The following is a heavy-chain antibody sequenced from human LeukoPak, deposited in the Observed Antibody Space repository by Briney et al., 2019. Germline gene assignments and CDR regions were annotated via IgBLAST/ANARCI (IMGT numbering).Heavy chain of an antibody. CDR1: GGSFSGYY. CDR2: INHSGST. CDR3: AIFGVVPAYFDY. Sequence: SETLSLTCAVYGGSFSGYYWSWIRQPPGKGLEWIGEINHSGSTNYNPSLKSRVTISVDTSKNQFSLKLSSVTAANTAAYYCAIFGVVPAYFDYWGQGTLVTVSS. D-gene: IGHD3-3*01. J-gene: IGHJ4*02. V-gene: IGHV4-34*01.